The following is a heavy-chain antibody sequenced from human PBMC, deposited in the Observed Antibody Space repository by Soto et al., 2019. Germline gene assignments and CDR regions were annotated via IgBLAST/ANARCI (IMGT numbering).Heavy chain of an antibody. V-gene: IGHV3-21*01. CDR2: ISSSISYI. CDR1: GFTFSSYS. J-gene: IGHJ3*02. CDR3: ARDGAQGDAVDI. Sequence: EVQLVESGGGLVKPGGSLRLSCAASGFTFSSYSMNWVRQAPGKGLEWVSSISSSISYIYYADSVKGRFTISRDNAKNPLYLQMNSLRAEDTAVYYCARDGAQGDAVDIWGQGTMVTVSS.